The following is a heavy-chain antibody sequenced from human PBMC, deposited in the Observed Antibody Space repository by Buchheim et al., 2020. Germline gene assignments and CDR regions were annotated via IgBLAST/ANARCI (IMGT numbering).Heavy chain of an antibody. J-gene: IGHJ5*02. CDR1: GYTFTGYY. Sequence: QVQLVQSGAEVKRPGASVKVSCKASGYTFTGYYMHWVRQAPGQGLEWMGWINPNSGGTNYAPKFQGWVTMTRDPSIRTAYMELSRLRSDDTAVYYCARDNYDYVWGSYRHLNWFDPWGQGTL. V-gene: IGHV1-2*04. D-gene: IGHD3-16*02. CDR3: ARDNYDYVWGSYRHLNWFDP. CDR2: INPNSGGT.